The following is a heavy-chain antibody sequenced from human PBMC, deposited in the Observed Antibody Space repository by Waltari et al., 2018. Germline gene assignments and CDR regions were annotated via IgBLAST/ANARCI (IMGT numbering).Heavy chain of an antibody. V-gene: IGHV3-9*01. J-gene: IGHJ4*02. Sequence: EVQLVESGGGLVQPGRSLRLSCTASGFTFDDYAMHWVRQAPGKGLEWVSGISWNSGSIGYADSVKGRFTISIDNAKNSLYLQMNSLRAEDTALYYCAKGVLFNIGSMQAPCYYWGQGTLVTVSS. D-gene: IGHD2-8*02. CDR1: GFTFDDYA. CDR3: AKGVLFNIGSMQAPCYY. CDR2: ISWNSGSI.